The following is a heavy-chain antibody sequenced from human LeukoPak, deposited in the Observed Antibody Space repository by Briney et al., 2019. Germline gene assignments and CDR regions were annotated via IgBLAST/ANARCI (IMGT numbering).Heavy chain of an antibody. D-gene: IGHD4-23*01. V-gene: IGHV3-74*01. Sequence: PGGSLRLSCAASGFTFSTYWMHWVRQAPGKGPVWVSRINTDGSSTTYAYSVKGRFTISRDNAKNTLYLQMNSLRAEDTAVYYCARDSVATLNYWGQGTLVTVSS. CDR2: INTDGSST. CDR1: GFTFSTYW. J-gene: IGHJ4*02. CDR3: ARDSVATLNY.